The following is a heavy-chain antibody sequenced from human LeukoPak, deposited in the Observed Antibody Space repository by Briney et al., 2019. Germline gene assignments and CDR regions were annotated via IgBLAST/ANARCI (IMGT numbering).Heavy chain of an antibody. D-gene: IGHD5-18*01. V-gene: IGHV3-21*01. CDR3: ARANVDTAMVTFLGY. J-gene: IGHJ4*02. CDR1: GFTFSSYS. Sequence: GGSLRLSCAASGFTFSSYSINWVRQAPGKGLECVSSISSSSSYIYYADSVKGRFTISRDNAKNSLYLQMNSLRAEDTAVYYCARANVDTAMVTFLGYWGQGTLVTVSS. CDR2: ISSSSSYI.